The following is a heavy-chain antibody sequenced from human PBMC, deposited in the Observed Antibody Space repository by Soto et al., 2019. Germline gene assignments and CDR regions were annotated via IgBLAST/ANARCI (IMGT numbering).Heavy chain of an antibody. CDR2: IQSGGPT. V-gene: IGHV3-66*01. CDR3: ASFFVPYDGSRYDGALLDV. D-gene: IGHD3-22*01. Sequence: CVSKKPGKGLEWVSLIQSGGPTYYADSVKGRFTISRDTSENTLHPQMDSLRAEDTAVYYCASFFVPYDGSRYDGALLDVRRNGTSVPVSS. J-gene: IGHJ6*04.